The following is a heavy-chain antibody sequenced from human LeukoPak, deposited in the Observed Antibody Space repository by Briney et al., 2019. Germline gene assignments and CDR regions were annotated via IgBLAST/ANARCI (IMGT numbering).Heavy chain of an antibody. CDR1: GYTFTSYG. J-gene: IGHJ4*02. CDR3: ARVSGVTDYYDSSGCYYGY. D-gene: IGHD3-22*01. Sequence: ASVKVSCKASGYTFTSYGISWVRQAPGQGLEWMGWISTYNGNTNYAQKFQGRVTMTTDTSTSTAHMELRSLRSDDTALYYCARVSGVTDYYDSSGCYYGYWGQGTLVTVSS. CDR2: ISTYNGNT. V-gene: IGHV1-18*01.